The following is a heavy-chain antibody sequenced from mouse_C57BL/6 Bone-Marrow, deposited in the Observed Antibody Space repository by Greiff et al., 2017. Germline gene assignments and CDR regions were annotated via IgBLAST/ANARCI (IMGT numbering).Heavy chain of an antibody. CDR1: GFTFSDYG. J-gene: IGHJ4*01. D-gene: IGHD2-12*01. Sequence: VQLKESGGGLVKPGGSLKLSCAASGFTFSDYGMHWVRQAPEKGLEWVAYISSGSSTIYYADTVKGRFPLSRDNAKNTLFLQMTSLRSEDTAMYYCARDSVNAMDYWGQGTSVTVSS. CDR2: ISSGSSTI. CDR3: ARDSVNAMDY. V-gene: IGHV5-17*01.